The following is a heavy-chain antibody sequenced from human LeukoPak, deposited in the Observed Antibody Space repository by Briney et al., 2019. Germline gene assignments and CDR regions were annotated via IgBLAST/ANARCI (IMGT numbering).Heavy chain of an antibody. CDR2: INPNSGGT. CDR1: GYTFTSYD. CDR3: ARDAPLDFWSGYYPKNFDY. Sequence: ASVKVSCKASGYTFTSYDINWVRQAPGQGLEWMGRINPNSGGTNYAQKFQGRVTMTRDTSISTAYMELSRLRSDDTAVYYCARDAPLDFWSGYYPKNFDYWGQGTLVTVSS. D-gene: IGHD3-3*01. J-gene: IGHJ4*02. V-gene: IGHV1-2*06.